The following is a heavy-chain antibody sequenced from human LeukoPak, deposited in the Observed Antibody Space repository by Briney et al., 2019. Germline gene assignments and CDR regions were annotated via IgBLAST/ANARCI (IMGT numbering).Heavy chain of an antibody. J-gene: IGHJ3*02. CDR1: GGTFSSYA. V-gene: IGHV1-69*13. D-gene: IGHD2-2*01. CDR2: IIPIFGTA. CDR3: ARDRYCSSTSCYFLSDAFDI. Sequence: ASVKVSCKASGGTFSSYAISWVRQAPGQGLEWMGGIIPIFGTANYAQKFQGRVTITADESTSTAYMELSSLRSEDTAVYYCARDRYCSSTSCYFLSDAFDIWGQGTMVTVSS.